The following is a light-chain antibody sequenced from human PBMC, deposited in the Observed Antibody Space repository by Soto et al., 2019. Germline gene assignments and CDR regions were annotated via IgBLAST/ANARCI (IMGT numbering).Light chain of an antibody. CDR2: GAS. Sequence: EIVLTHSPATLSVSPGERAALSCRASQSVSNNLAWYQQKPGQPPRLLIFGASTRATGIPDRFSGSGSGTDFTLTISRLEPEDFAVYYCQQYGSSPLTFGGGTKVDIK. J-gene: IGKJ4*01. CDR1: QSVSNN. CDR3: QQYGSSPLT. V-gene: IGKV3-20*01.